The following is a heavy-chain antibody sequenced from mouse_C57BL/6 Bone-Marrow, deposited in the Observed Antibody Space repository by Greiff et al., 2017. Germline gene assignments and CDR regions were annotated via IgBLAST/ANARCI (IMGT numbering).Heavy chain of an antibody. CDR3: ARFYAMDY. Sequence: EVPLQQSGPELVKPGASVKISCKASGYTFTDYYMNWVKQSHGKSLEWIGDINPNNGGTSYNQKFKGKATLTVDKSSSTAYMELRSLTSEDSAVYYCARFYAMDYWGQGTSVTVSS. V-gene: IGHV1-26*01. CDR2: INPNNGGT. CDR1: GYTFTDYY. J-gene: IGHJ4*01.